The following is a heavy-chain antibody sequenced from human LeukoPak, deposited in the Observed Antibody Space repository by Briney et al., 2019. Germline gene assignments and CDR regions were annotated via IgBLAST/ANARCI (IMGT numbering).Heavy chain of an antibody. J-gene: IGHJ4*02. CDR2: IYSGGST. CDR1: GFTVSSNY. D-gene: IGHD1-26*01. CDR3: AREGGSYHENDY. V-gene: IGHV3-66*02. Sequence: PGGSLRLSCAASGFTVSSNYMSWVRQAPGKGLEGVSVIYSGGSTYYADSVKGRFTLSRANSKNTLYLQMNSLRAEDTAVYYCAREGGSYHENDYWGQGTLVTVSS.